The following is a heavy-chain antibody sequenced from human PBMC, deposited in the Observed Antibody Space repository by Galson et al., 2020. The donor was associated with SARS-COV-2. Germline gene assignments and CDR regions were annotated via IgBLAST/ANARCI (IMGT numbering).Heavy chain of an antibody. CDR2: INPNSGGT. D-gene: IGHD2-2*01. J-gene: IGHJ6*03. V-gene: IGHV1-2*04. CDR1: GYTFTGYY. CDR3: ARESSSRDGDYYYYMDV. Sequence: ASVKVSCKASGYTFTGYYMHWVRQAPGHGLEWMGWINPNSGGTNYAQKFQGWVTMTRDTSISTAYMELSRLRSDDTAVYYCARESSSRDGDYYYYMDVWGKGTTVTVSS.